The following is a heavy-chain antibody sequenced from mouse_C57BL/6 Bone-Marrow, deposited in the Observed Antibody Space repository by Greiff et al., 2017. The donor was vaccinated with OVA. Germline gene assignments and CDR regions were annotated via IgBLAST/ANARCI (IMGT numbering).Heavy chain of an antibody. CDR1: GFTFSSYT. CDR3: ARHDYHGDWYFDV. D-gene: IGHD1-1*01. J-gene: IGHJ1*03. V-gene: IGHV5-9*01. Sequence: EVKLMESGGGLVKPGGSLKLSCAASGFTFSSYTMSWVRQTPEKRLEWVATISGGGGNTYYPDSVKGRFTISRDNAKNTLYLQMSSLRSEDTALYYCARHDYHGDWYFDVWGTGTTVTVSS. CDR2: ISGGGGNT.